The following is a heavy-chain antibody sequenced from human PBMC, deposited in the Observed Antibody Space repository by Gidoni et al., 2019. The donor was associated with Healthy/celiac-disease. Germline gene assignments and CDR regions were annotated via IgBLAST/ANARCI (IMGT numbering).Heavy chain of an antibody. J-gene: IGHJ3*02. Sequence: QVQLQGTGPGLVTPSETLSLTCTVSGGSISSYYWSWIRQPPGKGMAWIWYIYYSGSTNYNPSLKSRVTISVDTSKSHFSLKLSSVTAADTAVYYCARERGVYDFWSGYYSGAFDIWGQGTMVTVSS. CDR3: ARERGVYDFWSGYYSGAFDI. V-gene: IGHV4-59*01. D-gene: IGHD3-3*01. CDR1: GGSISSYY. CDR2: IYYSGST.